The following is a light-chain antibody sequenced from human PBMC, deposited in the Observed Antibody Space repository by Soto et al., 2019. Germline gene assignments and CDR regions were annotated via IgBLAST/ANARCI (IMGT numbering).Light chain of an antibody. CDR1: QSITSTY. CDR2: GVS. J-gene: IGKJ1*01. V-gene: IGKV3-20*01. Sequence: EVVMTQSPATLSVSPGERATLSCRASQSITSTYLAWYQQKPGQAPRLLIYGVSSRATGVPDRLSGSGSRTQFTLTISRLEPEDFAVYYCQQYGSSGTFGQGTKVDI. CDR3: QQYGSSGT.